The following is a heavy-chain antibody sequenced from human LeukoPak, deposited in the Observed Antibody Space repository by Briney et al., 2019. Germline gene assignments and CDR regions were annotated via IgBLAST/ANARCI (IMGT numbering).Heavy chain of an antibody. J-gene: IGHJ2*01. D-gene: IGHD4-23*01. V-gene: IGHV1-2*02. CDR1: GYSFTTYH. Sequence: GASVKVSCKASGYSFTTYHIHWVRQAPGQGLEWMGWINPNSGGTNYAQKFQGRVTMTRDTSITTAYMELSRLSSDDTAVYYCARHPGKVTNDWYFDLWGRGTLVTVSS. CDR3: ARHPGKVTNDWYFDL. CDR2: INPNSGGT.